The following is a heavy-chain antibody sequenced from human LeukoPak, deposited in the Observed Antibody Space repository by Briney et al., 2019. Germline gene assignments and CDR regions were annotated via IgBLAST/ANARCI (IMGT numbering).Heavy chain of an antibody. CDR2: ISWNSGSI. Sequence: PGGSLRLSCAASGFTFDDYAMHWVRQAPGKGLGWVSGISWNSGSIGYADSVKGRFTISRDNAKNSLYLQMNSLRAEDTALYYCAKDRIAVAGGYFDLWGRGTLVTVSS. D-gene: IGHD6-19*01. CDR3: AKDRIAVAGGYFDL. CDR1: GFTFDDYA. V-gene: IGHV3-9*01. J-gene: IGHJ2*01.